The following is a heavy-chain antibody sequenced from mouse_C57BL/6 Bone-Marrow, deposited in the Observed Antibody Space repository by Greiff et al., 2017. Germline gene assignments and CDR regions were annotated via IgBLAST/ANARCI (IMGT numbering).Heavy chain of an antibody. CDR1: GYAFSSYW. J-gene: IGHJ3*01. CDR2: FFPGAGDT. V-gene: IGHV1-80*01. CDR3: ARGAY. Sequence: QVQLQQSGAELVKPGASVKISCKASGYAFSSYWMNWVKQRPGQGLEWIGQFFPGAGDTNYNGKFKGKATLTADKSSSTAYMQHSSLTSEDYAVDFYARGAYWGQGTLITVSA.